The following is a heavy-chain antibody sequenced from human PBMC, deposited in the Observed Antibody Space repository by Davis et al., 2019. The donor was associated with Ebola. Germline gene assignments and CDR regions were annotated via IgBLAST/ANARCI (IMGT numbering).Heavy chain of an antibody. J-gene: IGHJ4*01. CDR2: ISGGGYTT. D-gene: IGHD5-18*01. V-gene: IGHV3-23*01. CDR3: ARGGYSYGYAFDH. CDR1: AFTFTFSTYA. Sequence: GESLKISCAGSAFTFTFSTYAMSWVRQAPGKGLEWVSTISGGGYTTYYADSVKGRFTISRDNSKNTLYLQMNSLRAEDTAVYYCARGGYSYGYAFDHWGHGTLVTVSS.